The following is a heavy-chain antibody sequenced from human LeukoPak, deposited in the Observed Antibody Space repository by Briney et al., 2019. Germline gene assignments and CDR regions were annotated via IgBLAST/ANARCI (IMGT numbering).Heavy chain of an antibody. V-gene: IGHV4-4*07. Sequence: SETLSLTCTVSGGSISSYYWSWIRQPAGKGLEWIGRIYTSGSTNYNPSLKSRATMSVDTSKNQFSLKLSSVTAADTAVYYCARGVAVADPGYYYYMDVWGKGTTVTVSS. J-gene: IGHJ6*03. CDR1: GGSISSYY. CDR3: ARGVAVADPGYYYYMDV. D-gene: IGHD6-19*01. CDR2: IYTSGST.